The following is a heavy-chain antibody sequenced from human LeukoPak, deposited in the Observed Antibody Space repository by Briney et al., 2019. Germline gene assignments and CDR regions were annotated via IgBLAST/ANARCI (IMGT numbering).Heavy chain of an antibody. CDR2: IYASDSDT. J-gene: IGHJ3*02. D-gene: IGHD3-22*01. CDR1: GYRLSNYW. V-gene: IGHV5-51*01. Sequence: GESLKTSCKASGYRLSNYWIGWVRQVSGKGLEWIGTIYASDSDTRHSPSFQGQVTISADKSINAAYLQWSSLKASDTAMYYCARKRSSGYYDSSGYAIDAFDMWGQGTMVTVSS. CDR3: ARKRSSGYYDSSGYAIDAFDM.